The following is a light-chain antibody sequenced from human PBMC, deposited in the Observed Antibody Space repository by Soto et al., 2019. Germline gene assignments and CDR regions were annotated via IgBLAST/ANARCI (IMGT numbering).Light chain of an antibody. Sequence: DILMTQSPDSRAVSLGERGTIKCKSMQRVVYSPNNKNYLAWYQQKPGQTPKLLIYRASTRECGVPARFSGSGSGTDFTLTISSLQAEDVAVYYCQQYYSTPQTFGQGTKVDI. CDR2: RAS. V-gene: IGKV4-1*01. CDR1: QRVVYSPNNKNY. CDR3: QQYYSTPQT. J-gene: IGKJ1*01.